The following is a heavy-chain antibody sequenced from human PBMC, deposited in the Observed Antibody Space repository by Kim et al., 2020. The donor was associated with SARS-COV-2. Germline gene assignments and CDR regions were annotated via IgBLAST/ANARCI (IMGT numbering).Heavy chain of an antibody. D-gene: IGHD4-17*01. Sequence: KVRGRVTMTRETSTSTAYMELISLRSEDTAVYYCARGDYGDYRVPYYFDYWGQGTLVTVSS. CDR3: ARGDYGDYRVPYYFDY. V-gene: IGHV1-46*01. J-gene: IGHJ4*02.